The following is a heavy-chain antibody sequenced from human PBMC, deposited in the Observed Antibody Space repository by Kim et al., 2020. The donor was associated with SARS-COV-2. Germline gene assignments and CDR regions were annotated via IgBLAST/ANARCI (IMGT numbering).Heavy chain of an antibody. J-gene: IGHJ4*02. Sequence: SETLSLTCAVYGGSFSGYYWSWIRQPPGKGLEWIGEINHSGSTNYNPSLKSRVTISVDTSKNQFSLKLSSVTAADTAVYYCARGLGGLGYYDILTGYQSPKYYFDYWGQGTLVTVSS. D-gene: IGHD3-9*01. V-gene: IGHV4-34*01. CDR1: GGSFSGYY. CDR3: ARGLGGLGYYDILTGYQSPKYYFDY. CDR2: INHSGST.